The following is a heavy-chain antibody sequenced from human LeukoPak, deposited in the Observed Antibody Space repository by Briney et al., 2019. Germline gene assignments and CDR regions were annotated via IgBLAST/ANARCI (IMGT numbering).Heavy chain of an antibody. V-gene: IGHV1-2*02. D-gene: IGHD6-19*01. CDR2: INPNSGGT. J-gene: IGHJ5*02. Sequence: ASVKVSCKASGYTFTGYYMHWVRQAPGQGLEWMGWINPNSGGTNYAQKFQGRVTMTRDTSISTAYMELSRLRSDDTAVYYCARDVPLGIAVAGASEGFWFDPWGQGTLVTVSS. CDR1: GYTFTGYY. CDR3: ARDVPLGIAVAGASEGFWFDP.